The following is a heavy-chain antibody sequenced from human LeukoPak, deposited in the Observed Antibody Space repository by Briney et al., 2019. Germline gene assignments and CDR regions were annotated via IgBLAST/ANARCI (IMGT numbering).Heavy chain of an antibody. D-gene: IGHD5-12*01. Sequence: PGGSLRLSCAASGFTFSSYEMNWVRQAPGKGLEWVSYISSSGSTIYYADSVKGRFTISRDNSKNTLYLQMNSLRAGDTAVYYCAKEFSAFDIGVGYWGQGTLVTVSS. J-gene: IGHJ4*02. CDR1: GFTFSSYE. CDR3: AKEFSAFDIGVGY. V-gene: IGHV3-48*03. CDR2: ISSSGSTI.